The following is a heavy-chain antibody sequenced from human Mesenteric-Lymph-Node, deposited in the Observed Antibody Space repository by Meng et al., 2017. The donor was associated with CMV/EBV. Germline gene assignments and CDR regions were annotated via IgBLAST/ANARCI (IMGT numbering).Heavy chain of an antibody. J-gene: IGHJ4*02. CDR3: ASDIGSGSYYF. D-gene: IGHD1-26*01. CDR2: IIPIFGTA. Sequence: ACKASGGTFSNYAISWVRQAPGKGLEWMGGIIPIFGTANYAQKFQGRVTITTDESTSTAYMELSSLRSEDTAVYYCASDIGSGSYYFWGQGTLVTVSS. CDR1: GGTFSNYA. V-gene: IGHV1-69*05.